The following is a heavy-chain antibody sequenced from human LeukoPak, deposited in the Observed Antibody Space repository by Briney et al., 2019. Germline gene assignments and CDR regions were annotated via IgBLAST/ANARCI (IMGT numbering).Heavy chain of an antibody. V-gene: IGHV4-38-2*02. J-gene: IGHJ4*02. D-gene: IGHD3-10*01. Sequence: SETLSLTCTVSGYSISSGYYWGWIRQPPGKGLEWIGSIYHSGSTYYNPSLKSRVTISVDTSKNQFSLKLSSVTAADTAVYYCARQVHYYGSGSYYTRYYFDYWGQGTLVTVSS. CDR1: GYSISSGYY. CDR2: IYHSGST. CDR3: ARQVHYYGSGSYYTRYYFDY.